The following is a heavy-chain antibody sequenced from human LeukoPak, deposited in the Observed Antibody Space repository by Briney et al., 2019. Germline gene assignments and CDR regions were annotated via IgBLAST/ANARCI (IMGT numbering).Heavy chain of an antibody. J-gene: IGHJ6*03. V-gene: IGHV3-64*02. CDR2: ITANARSK. CDR3: ARGPSSYFYMDV. Sequence: PGGSLRLSCAGSGFTFSDYTMHWVRQGPGKGLEYVSAITANARSKYHADSVRGRFTISRDNSKDTLYLQMGSLRPEDTAVYYCARGPSSYFYMDVWGKGITVTISS. CDR1: GFTFSDYT.